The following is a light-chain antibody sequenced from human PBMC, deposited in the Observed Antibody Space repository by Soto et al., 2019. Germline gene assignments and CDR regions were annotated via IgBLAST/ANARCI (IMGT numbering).Light chain of an antibody. V-gene: IGLV1-44*01. J-gene: IGLJ3*02. CDR2: NNN. CDR1: SSNIGSHV. CDR3: AVWDDSLDGGV. Sequence: QSVLTQPPSASGTPGPRVTISCSGSSSNIGSHVVYWYQQLAGTAPKLLMYNNNQRPSGVPDRFSGSKSGTSASLAISGLQSEDEADYYCAVWDDSLDGGVFGGGTKLTVL.